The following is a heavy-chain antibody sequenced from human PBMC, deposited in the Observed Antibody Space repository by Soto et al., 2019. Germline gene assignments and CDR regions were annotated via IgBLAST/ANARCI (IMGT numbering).Heavy chain of an antibody. Sequence: GESLKISCKGSGYSFSSYWIVWVRQMPGKGLEWMGTIYPGDSDTRYSPSFQGQVTISADKSISTAYLQWNSLKASDTAMYFCARNKGYCSSISCYGMDVWGQGAAGTVS. CDR2: IYPGDSDT. CDR1: GYSFSSYW. J-gene: IGHJ6*02. D-gene: IGHD2-2*01. CDR3: ARNKGYCSSISCYGMDV. V-gene: IGHV5-51*01.